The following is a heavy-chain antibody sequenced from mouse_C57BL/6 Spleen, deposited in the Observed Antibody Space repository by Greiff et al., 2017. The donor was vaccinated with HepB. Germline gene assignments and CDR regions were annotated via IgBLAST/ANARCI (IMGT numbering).Heavy chain of an antibody. Sequence: EVQLQQSGPELVKPGASVKISCKASGYSFTGYYMNWVKQSPEKSLEWIGEINPSTGGTTYNQKFKAKATLTVDKSSSTAYMQLKSLTSEDSAVYYCARWGYSNYFDYWGQGTTLTVSS. CDR2: INPSTGGT. V-gene: IGHV1-42*01. CDR3: ARWGYSNYFDY. CDR1: GYSFTGYY. J-gene: IGHJ2*01. D-gene: IGHD2-5*01.